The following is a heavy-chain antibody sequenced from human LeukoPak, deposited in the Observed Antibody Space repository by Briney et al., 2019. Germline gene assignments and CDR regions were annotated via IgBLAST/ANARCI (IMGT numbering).Heavy chain of an antibody. D-gene: IGHD6-19*01. J-gene: IGHJ4*02. CDR2: IDWDDDK. CDR1: GFSLSTSGMC. Sequence: GSGPTLVNPTQTLTLTCTFSGFSLSTSGMCVSWIRQPPGKALEWLARIDWDDDKYYSTSLKTRLTISKDTSKNQVVLTVTNMDPVDTATYYCARLVRYSSGWYTDYWGQGTLVTVSS. CDR3: ARLVRYSSGWYTDY. V-gene: IGHV2-70*11.